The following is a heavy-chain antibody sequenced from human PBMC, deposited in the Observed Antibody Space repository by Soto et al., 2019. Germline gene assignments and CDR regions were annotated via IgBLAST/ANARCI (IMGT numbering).Heavy chain of an antibody. CDR2: ISYDGSNK. J-gene: IGHJ6*01. D-gene: IGHD6-13*01. Sequence: RGPLLLPCASSVFTFSTYGMHWVRQAPGKGLDRVAVISYDGSNKYYADSVKGRFTISRDNSKNTLYLQMNSLRAEDTAVYYCAREIPPTPRSWYGGYYYGMDVWGQGTPVTVSS. CDR3: AREIPPTPRSWYGGYYYGMDV. V-gene: IGHV3-30-3*01. CDR1: VFTFSTYG.